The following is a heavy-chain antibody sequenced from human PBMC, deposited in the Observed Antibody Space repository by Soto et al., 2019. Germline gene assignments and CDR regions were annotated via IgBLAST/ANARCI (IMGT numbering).Heavy chain of an antibody. CDR2: INHSGST. V-gene: IGHV4-34*01. D-gene: IGHD2-2*01. CDR3: ARGSVENDY. CDR1: GGSFRGYY. Sequence: XXTLSLTCAVYGGSFRGYYWSWIRQPPGKGLEWIGEINHSGSTNYNPSLKSRVTISVDTSKNQFSLKMSSVTAADTAVYYCARGSVENDYWGQGTLVTVSS. J-gene: IGHJ4*02.